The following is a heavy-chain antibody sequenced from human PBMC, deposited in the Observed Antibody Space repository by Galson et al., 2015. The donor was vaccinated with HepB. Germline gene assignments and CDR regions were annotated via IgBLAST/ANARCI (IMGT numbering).Heavy chain of an antibody. CDR2: IDPGDSSA. D-gene: IGHD3-9*01. CDR1: GYSFTTYW. Sequence: QSGAEVTKPGESLSIACKASGYSFTTYWISWVRQMPGKGLEWMGKIDPGDSSAKYSPSFQGHVTISVDKSINTAYLHWSSLQASDTAMYYCALDYDILTTYRYTTFDPWGQGTLVTVSA. V-gene: IGHV5-10-1*01. CDR3: ALDYDILTTYRYTTFDP. J-gene: IGHJ5*02.